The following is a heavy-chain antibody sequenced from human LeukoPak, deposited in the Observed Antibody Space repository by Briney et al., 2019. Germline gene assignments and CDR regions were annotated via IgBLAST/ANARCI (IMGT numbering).Heavy chain of an antibody. CDR3: ARDRGDYDAFDI. CDR1: GYTFTGYY. CDR2: INPNSGGT. V-gene: IGHV1-2*02. J-gene: IGHJ3*02. D-gene: IGHD4-17*01. Sequence: ASVKVSCKASGYTFTGYYMHWVRQAPGQGLEWMGWINPNSGGTNYAQKFQGRVTMTRDTSISTAYMELSRLRSDDTAVYYCARDRGDYDAFDIWGQGSMVTVSS.